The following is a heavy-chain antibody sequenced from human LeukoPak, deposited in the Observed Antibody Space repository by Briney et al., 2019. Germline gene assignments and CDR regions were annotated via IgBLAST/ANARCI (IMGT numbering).Heavy chain of an antibody. CDR2: INHSGST. CDR3: ARRDYDILTGYYWFDP. CDR1: GGSFSGYY. J-gene: IGHJ5*02. Sequence: PSETLSLTCAVYGGSFSGYYWSWIRQPPRKGLEWIGEINHSGSTNYNPSLKSRVTISIDTSKNQFSLKLSSVTAADTAVYYCARRDYDILTGYYWFDPWGQGTLVTVSS. D-gene: IGHD3-9*01. V-gene: IGHV4-34*01.